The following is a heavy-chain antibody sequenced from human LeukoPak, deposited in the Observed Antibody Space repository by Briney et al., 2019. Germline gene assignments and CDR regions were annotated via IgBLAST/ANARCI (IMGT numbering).Heavy chain of an antibody. J-gene: IGHJ6*02. V-gene: IGHV4-39*01. CDR2: IYYSGST. CDR3: ARQTWDYSTGGYFYLGMDV. CDR1: GGSISSSSYY. Sequence: PSETLSLTCTVSGGSISSSSYYWGWIRQPPGKGLEWIGSIYYSGSTYYNPSLKSRVTISVDTSKNQFSLKLSSVTAADTAVYYCARQTWDYSTGGYFYLGMDVWGPGTTVIASS. D-gene: IGHD2-8*02.